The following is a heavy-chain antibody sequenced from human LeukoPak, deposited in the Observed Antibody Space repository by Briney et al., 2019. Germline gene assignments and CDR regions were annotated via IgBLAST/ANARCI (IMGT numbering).Heavy chain of an antibody. CDR1: GYTFTGYY. CDR3: ARDRRGPAVAGPDY. CDR2: INPNSGGT. J-gene: IGHJ4*02. V-gene: IGHV1-2*06. D-gene: IGHD6-19*01. Sequence: ASVKVSCKASGYTFTGYYMHAVRQAPGQGLEWMGRINPNSGGTNYAQKFQGSVTITRDTSINTAYMELSSLRSDDTAVYYCARDRRGPAVAGPDYWGQGTLVTVSS.